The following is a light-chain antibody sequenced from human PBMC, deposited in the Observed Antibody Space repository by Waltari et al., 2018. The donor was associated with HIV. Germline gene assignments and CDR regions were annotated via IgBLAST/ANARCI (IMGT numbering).Light chain of an antibody. CDR2: GNS. V-gene: IGLV1-40*01. J-gene: IGLJ2*01. CDR3: QSYDSSLSGSVV. CDR1: SSNIGAGYD. Sequence: GAPGQRVTISCTGSSSNIGAGYDVHWYQQLPGTAPKLLIYGNSHRPSGVPDRFSGSKSGTSASLAITGLQAEDEADYYCQSYDSSLSGSVVFGGGTKLTVL.